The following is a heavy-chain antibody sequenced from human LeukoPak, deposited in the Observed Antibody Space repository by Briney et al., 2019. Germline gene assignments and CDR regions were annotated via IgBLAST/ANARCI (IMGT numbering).Heavy chain of an antibody. D-gene: IGHD3-10*01. V-gene: IGHV3-30*19. Sequence: GGSLRLSCAASGFTFSSYGMHWVRQAPGKGLEWVAVISYDGSNKYYADSVKGRFTISRDNSKNTLYLQMNSLRAEDTAVYYCARDVAYGSGSYYPPFDPWGQGTLVTVSS. CDR2: ISYDGSNK. CDR1: GFTFSSYG. J-gene: IGHJ5*02. CDR3: ARDVAYGSGSYYPPFDP.